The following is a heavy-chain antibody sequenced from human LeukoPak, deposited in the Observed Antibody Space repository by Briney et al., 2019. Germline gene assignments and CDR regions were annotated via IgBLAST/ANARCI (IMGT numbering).Heavy chain of an antibody. Sequence: PSETLSLTCAVYGGSFSGYYWSWIRQPPGKGLEWIGEINHSGSTNYNPSLKSRVTISVAKNQFSLKLSSVTAADTAVYYCARVRVSSGHHPWYFDYWGQGTLVTVTS. V-gene: IGHV4-34*01. CDR1: GGSFSGYY. CDR3: ARVRVSSGHHPWYFDY. D-gene: IGHD3-22*01. J-gene: IGHJ4*02. CDR2: INHSGST.